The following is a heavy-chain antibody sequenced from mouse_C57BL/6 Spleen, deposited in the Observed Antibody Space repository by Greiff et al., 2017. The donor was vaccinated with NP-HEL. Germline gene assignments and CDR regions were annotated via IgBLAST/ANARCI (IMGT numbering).Heavy chain of an antibody. J-gene: IGHJ4*01. CDR2: IYPGSGST. CDR1: GYTFTSYW. V-gene: IGHV1-55*01. D-gene: IGHD2-4*01. CDR3: ARSGDYGYYAMDY. Sequence: VKLQQPGAELVKPGASVKMSCKASGYTFTSYWITWVKQRPGQGLEWIGDIYPGSGSTNYNEKFKSKATLTVDTSSSTAYMQLSSLTSEDSAVYYCARSGDYGYYAMDYWGQGTSVTVSS.